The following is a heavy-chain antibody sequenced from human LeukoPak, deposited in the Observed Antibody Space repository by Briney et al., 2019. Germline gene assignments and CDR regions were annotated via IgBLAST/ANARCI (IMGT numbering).Heavy chain of an antibody. J-gene: IGHJ6*02. CDR2: INHSGST. CDR1: GGSFSGYY. CDR3: ASSEGYCNSTSCYPGMDV. Sequence: KPSETLSLTCAVYGGSFSGYYWSWIRQPPGKGLEWIGEINHSGSTNYNPSLKSRVTISVDTSKNQFSLKLSSVTAADTAVYYCASSEGYCNSTSCYPGMDVWGQGTTVTVSS. V-gene: IGHV4-34*01. D-gene: IGHD2-2*01.